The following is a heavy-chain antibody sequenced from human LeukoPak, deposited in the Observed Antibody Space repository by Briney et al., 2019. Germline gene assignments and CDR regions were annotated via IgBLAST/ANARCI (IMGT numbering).Heavy chain of an antibody. CDR3: ARGRPTMVRGVTTYFDY. V-gene: IGHV4-30-2*01. Sequence: PSQTLSLTCAVSGGSISSGGYSWSWIRRPPGKGLEWIVYIYHSGSTYYNPSLKSRVTISVDRSKNQFSLKLSSVTAADTAVYYCARGRPTMVRGVTTYFDYWGQGTLVTVSS. CDR1: GGSISSGGYS. D-gene: IGHD3-10*01. J-gene: IGHJ4*02. CDR2: IYHSGST.